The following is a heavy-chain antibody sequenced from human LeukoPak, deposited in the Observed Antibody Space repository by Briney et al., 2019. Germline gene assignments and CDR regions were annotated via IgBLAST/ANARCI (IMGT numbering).Heavy chain of an antibody. J-gene: IGHJ5*02. V-gene: IGHV4-59*11. CDR3: ARGNYVDWFDP. CDR1: GGSFSNHY. Sequence: SETLSLTCTVPGGSFSNHYWSWIRQPPGKGLEWIGYIYHTGSTNYNPSLKSRVTISVDTSKNQFSLKLSSVTAADTAVYYCARGNYVDWFDPWGQGTQVTVSS. CDR2: IYHTGST. D-gene: IGHD1-7*01.